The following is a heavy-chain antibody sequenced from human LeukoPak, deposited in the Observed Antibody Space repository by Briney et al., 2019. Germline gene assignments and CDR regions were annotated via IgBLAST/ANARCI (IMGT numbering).Heavy chain of an antibody. CDR2: ISSSGSTI. Sequence: GGSLRLSCAASGFTFSSYSMNWVRQAPGKGLEWVSYISSSGSTIYYADSVKGRFTISRDNAKNSLYLQMNSLRAEDTAVYYCATSLWSDDAFDIWGQGTMVTVSS. CDR3: ATSLWSDDAFDI. V-gene: IGHV3-48*04. J-gene: IGHJ3*02. CDR1: GFTFSSYS. D-gene: IGHD3-10*01.